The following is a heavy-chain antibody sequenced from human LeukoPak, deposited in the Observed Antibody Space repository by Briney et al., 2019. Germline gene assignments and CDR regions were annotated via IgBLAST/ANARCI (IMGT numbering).Heavy chain of an antibody. CDR1: GGSISSSSYY. CDR2: IYYSGNT. D-gene: IGHD2-2*02. CDR3: ARHQNGYCSSTSCYTDAFDI. V-gene: IGHV4-39*01. J-gene: IGHJ3*02. Sequence: SETLSLTCTVSGGSISSSSYYWGWIRQPPGKGLEWIGNIYYSGNTYYNPSLKSRVTISVDTSKNQFSLKLSSVTAADTAVYYCARHQNGYCSSTSCYTDAFDIWGQGTMVTVSS.